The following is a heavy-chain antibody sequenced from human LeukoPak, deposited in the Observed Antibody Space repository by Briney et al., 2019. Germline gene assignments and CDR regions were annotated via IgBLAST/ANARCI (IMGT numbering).Heavy chain of an antibody. V-gene: IGHV3-11*04. D-gene: IGHD3-10*02. Sequence: GGSLRLSCAASGLRFSDYYVRWIRQAPGKGLQWVSYISSGGDIMHYADSVKGRFTSSRDNAKNSGYLEMDSLGAEDTAVYYCAELGITMIGGVWGKGTTVTISS. CDR1: GLRFSDYY. CDR2: ISSGGDIM. CDR3: AELGITMIGGV. J-gene: IGHJ6*04.